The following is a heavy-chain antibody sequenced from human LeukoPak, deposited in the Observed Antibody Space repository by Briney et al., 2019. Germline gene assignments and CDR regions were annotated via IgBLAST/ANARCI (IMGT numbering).Heavy chain of an antibody. Sequence: VASVKASCKASGYTFTGYYMHWVRQAPGQGLECMGWINPNSGGTNYAQKFQGRVTMTRDTSISTAYMELSRLRSDDTAVYYCAREREGCSSTSCFNWFDPWGQGTLVTVSS. D-gene: IGHD2-2*01. J-gene: IGHJ5*02. CDR3: AREREGCSSTSCFNWFDP. CDR2: INPNSGGT. CDR1: GYTFTGYY. V-gene: IGHV1-2*02.